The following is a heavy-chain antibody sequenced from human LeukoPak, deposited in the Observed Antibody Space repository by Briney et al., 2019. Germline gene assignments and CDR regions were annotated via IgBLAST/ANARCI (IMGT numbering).Heavy chain of an antibody. V-gene: IGHV3-7*04. CDR1: GFTFSSYW. Sequence: GGSLRLSCAASGFTFSSYWMGWVRQAPGKGLEWVANIKQDGSEKYYVDSVKGRFTISRDNAKNSLYLQMNSLRAEDTAVYYCARGLSYGDLYYFDYWGQGTLVTVSS. D-gene: IGHD4-17*01. CDR2: IKQDGSEK. CDR3: ARGLSYGDLYYFDY. J-gene: IGHJ4*02.